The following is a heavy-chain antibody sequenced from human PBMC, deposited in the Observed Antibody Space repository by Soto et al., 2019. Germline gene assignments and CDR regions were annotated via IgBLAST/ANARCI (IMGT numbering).Heavy chain of an antibody. CDR1: GFTFSNYN. Sequence: EVQLVESGGGLVQPGGSLRLSCAASGFTFSNYNMNWVRQTPGKGLEWVSYITYSSTTISYADSVNGRFTISRDNAKNPLYLQMNILRDVATAVYYCARAGRAPFDYWGQGTLVTVSS. D-gene: IGHD6-19*01. CDR3: ARAGRAPFDY. J-gene: IGHJ4*02. CDR2: ITYSSTTI. V-gene: IGHV3-48*02.